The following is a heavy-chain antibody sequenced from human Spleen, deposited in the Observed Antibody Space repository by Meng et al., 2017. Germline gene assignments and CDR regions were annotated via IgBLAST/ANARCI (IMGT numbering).Heavy chain of an antibody. CDR3: ANWHSSSWYSSSRYYYYYGMDV. D-gene: IGHD6-13*01. J-gene: IGHJ6*02. Sequence: ASVRVSCKASGDTFTGYYIHWVRQAPGQGLEWMGWINPNSGGTNYAQKFQGRVTMTRDTSISTAYVELSGLRSDDTAVYYCANWHSSSWYSSSRYYYYYGMDVWGQGTTVTVSS. CDR1: GDTFTGYY. V-gene: IGHV1-2*02. CDR2: INPNSGGT.